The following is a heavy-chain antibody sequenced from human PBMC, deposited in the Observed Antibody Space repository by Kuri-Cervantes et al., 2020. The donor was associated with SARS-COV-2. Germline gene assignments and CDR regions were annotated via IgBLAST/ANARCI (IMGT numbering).Heavy chain of an antibody. Sequence: GGSLRLSCVASGFTFSSYGLHWVRQAPGKGLEWVSSISGSSTIDYADSVKGRFTISRDNAKNSLYLQMNSLRDEDTAVYYCAREVGGIKAYYFDYWGQGSLVTVSS. CDR3: AREVGGIKAYYFDY. CDR2: ISGSSTI. V-gene: IGHV3-48*02. CDR1: GFTFSSYG. D-gene: IGHD2-15*01. J-gene: IGHJ4*02.